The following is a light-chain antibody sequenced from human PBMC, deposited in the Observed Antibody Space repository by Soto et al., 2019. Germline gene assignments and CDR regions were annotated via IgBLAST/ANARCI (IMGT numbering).Light chain of an antibody. CDR1: QSVSSD. V-gene: IGKV3D-15*01. CDR2: DAS. CDR3: QQYNDWPPIT. J-gene: IGKJ5*01. Sequence: EVVMTQSPAILSVSPGERATLSCGASQSVSSDLAWYQHKPGQAPRLLIYDASTRATGVPARFSGSGSGTEFTLTISSLQSEDFAVYYCQQYNDWPPITFGQGTRLEIK.